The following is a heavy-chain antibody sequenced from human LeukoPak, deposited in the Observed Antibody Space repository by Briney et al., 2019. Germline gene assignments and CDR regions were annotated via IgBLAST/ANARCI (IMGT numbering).Heavy chain of an antibody. CDR1: GGSISSSSYY. CDR2: IYYSGST. Sequence: SETLSLTCTVSGGSISSSSYYWGWIRQPPGKGLEWIGSIYYSGSTYYNPSLKSRVTISVDTSKNQFSLKLSSLTAADTAVFYCARQGYADFSPRPFDYWGQGTLVTVSS. CDR3: ARQGYADFSPRPFDY. J-gene: IGHJ4*02. V-gene: IGHV4-39*01. D-gene: IGHD4-17*01.